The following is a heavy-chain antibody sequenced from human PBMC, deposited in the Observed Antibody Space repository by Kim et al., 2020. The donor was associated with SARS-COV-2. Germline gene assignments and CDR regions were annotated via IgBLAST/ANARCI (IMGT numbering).Heavy chain of an antibody. Sequence: GGSLRLSCAASGFTFSSYEMNWVRQAPGKGLEWVSYISSSGSTIYYADSVKGRFTISRDNAKNSLYRQMNSLRAEDTAVYYCARAKFDWLLYSYGMDVWGQGTTVTVSS. J-gene: IGHJ6*02. V-gene: IGHV3-48*03. CDR2: ISSSGSTI. D-gene: IGHD3-9*01. CDR3: ARAKFDWLLYSYGMDV. CDR1: GFTFSSYE.